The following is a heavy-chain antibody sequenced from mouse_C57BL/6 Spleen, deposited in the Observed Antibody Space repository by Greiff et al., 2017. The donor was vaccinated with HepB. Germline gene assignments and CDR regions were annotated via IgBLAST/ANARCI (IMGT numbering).Heavy chain of an antibody. CDR1: GISITTGNYR. CDR3: ARVYGNHFYWYFDV. CDR2: IYYSGTI. J-gene: IGHJ1*03. Sequence: EVKLMESGPGLVKPSQTVFLTCTVTGISITTGNYRWSWIRQFPGNKLEWIGYIYYSGTITYNPSLTSLTTIPRDTPKNQFFLEMNSFTAEDTATYYCARVYGNHFYWYFDVWGTGTTVTVSS. D-gene: IGHD2-1*01. V-gene: IGHV3-5*01.